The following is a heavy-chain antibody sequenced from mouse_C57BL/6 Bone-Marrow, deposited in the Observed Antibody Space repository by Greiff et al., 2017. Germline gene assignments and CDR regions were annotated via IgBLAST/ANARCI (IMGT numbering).Heavy chain of an antibody. J-gene: IGHJ4*01. Sequence: QVPLQQPGAELVKPGASVKLSCKASGYTFTSYWMPWVQPRPGRGLEWIGRIDPNSSSTKSNEKFKSKATLTVDQTTSTAYMQLSSLTSEDSAVYYCARGENDYDDYAMEYWGQGTSVTGS. CDR2: IDPNSSST. CDR1: GYTFTSYW. CDR3: ARGENDYDDYAMEY. V-gene: IGHV1-72*01. D-gene: IGHD2-4*01.